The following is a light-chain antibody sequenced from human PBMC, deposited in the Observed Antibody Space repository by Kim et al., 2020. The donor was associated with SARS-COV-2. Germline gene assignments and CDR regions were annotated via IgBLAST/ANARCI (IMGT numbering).Light chain of an antibody. V-gene: IGKV3-20*01. Sequence: EIVLTQSPGTLSLSPGERATLSRRASQSVSSSYLAWYQQKPGQAPRLLIYGASSRATGIPDRFSGSGSGTDFTLTISRLEPEDFAVYYCQQYGSSSYTFGQGTKLEI. J-gene: IGKJ2*01. CDR2: GAS. CDR3: QQYGSSSYT. CDR1: QSVSSSY.